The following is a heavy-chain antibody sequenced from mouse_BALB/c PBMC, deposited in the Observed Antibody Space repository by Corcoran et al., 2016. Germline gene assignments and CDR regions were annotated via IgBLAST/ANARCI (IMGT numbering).Heavy chain of an antibody. CDR3: ARVLYYTDY. J-gene: IGHJ2*01. D-gene: IGHD1-1*01. CDR1: GYTFTNYG. Sequence: QIQLVQSGPELKKPGETVKISCKASGYTFTNYGMNWVKQAPGKGLKWMGWINTYTGEPTYADDFKGRFAFSLETSASTAYLQINNLKNEDTATYVCARVLYYTDYWGQGTTLTVSS. CDR2: INTYTGEP. V-gene: IGHV9-3-1*01.